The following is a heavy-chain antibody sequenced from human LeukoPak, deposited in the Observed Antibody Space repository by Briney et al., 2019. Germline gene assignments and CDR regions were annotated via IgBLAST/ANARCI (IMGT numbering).Heavy chain of an antibody. J-gene: IGHJ4*02. V-gene: IGHV4-4*09. CDR1: GGSLNTYY. CDR3: ARRLNPVYSTGWYYFDP. D-gene: IGHD6-19*01. CDR2: FYTSESR. Sequence: SETLSLTCTVSGGSLNTYYWSWIRQPPGKGVEWIGYFYTSESRDYNPALKSRVTISVDPSKNQFSLKLTSVTAADTAVYYCARRLNPVYSTGWYYFDPWGEGTLVSVSS.